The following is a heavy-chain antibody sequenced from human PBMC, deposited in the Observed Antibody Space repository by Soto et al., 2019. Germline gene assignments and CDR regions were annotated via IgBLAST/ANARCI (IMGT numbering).Heavy chain of an antibody. D-gene: IGHD6-19*01. Sequence: SGPTLVNPTQTLTLTCTFSGFSLSTVGMCVSWIRQPPGKALEWLGRIDWDDDKYYSTSLKTRLSISKDTSKNQVVLTMTNMDPVDTATYYCARHSVAGHNWFDPWGQGTLVTVSS. J-gene: IGHJ5*02. CDR1: GFSLSTVGMC. CDR2: IDWDDDK. CDR3: ARHSVAGHNWFDP. V-gene: IGHV2-70*11.